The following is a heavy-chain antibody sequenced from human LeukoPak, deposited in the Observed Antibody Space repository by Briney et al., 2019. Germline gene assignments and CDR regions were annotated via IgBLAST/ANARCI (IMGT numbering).Heavy chain of an antibody. CDR1: GFSLGTYG. CDR3: VRAYCTTSDCFDAFDM. V-gene: IGHV3-30*03. J-gene: IGHJ3*02. D-gene: IGHD2-8*01. Sequence: PGKSLRLSCAASGFSLGTYGMHWVRQAPGKGLEWVAVISYDGSHRSYADSVKGRFTISRDNSENTVSLQMNSLRREDTAVYHCVRAYCTTSDCFDAFDMWGQGTVVNVFS. CDR2: ISYDGSHR.